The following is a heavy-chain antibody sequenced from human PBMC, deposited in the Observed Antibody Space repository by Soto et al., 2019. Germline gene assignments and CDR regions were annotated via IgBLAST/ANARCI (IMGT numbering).Heavy chain of an antibody. CDR3: ARDRAGYYSHFVY. J-gene: IGHJ4*02. CDR1: RGTFTNYA. Sequence: SVKVSCKALRGTFTNYAFSWVRQAPGQGLEWMGGIMPFFGSGNYAQKFQGRINITADESTSSVYLELTSLRSEDTAVYYCARDRAGYYSHFVYWGQGTVVTVS. V-gene: IGHV1-69*13. CDR2: IMPFFGSG. D-gene: IGHD3-22*01.